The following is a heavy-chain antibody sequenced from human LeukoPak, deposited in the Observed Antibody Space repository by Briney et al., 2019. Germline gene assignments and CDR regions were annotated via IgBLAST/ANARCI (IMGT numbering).Heavy chain of an antibody. CDR2: IYHSGST. D-gene: IGHD6-13*01. CDR1: GGSISSSSYY. Sequence: PSEALSPTCTVSGGSISSSSYYWGWIRQPPGKGLEWIGSIYHSGSTYYNPSLKSRVTISVDTSKNQFSLKLSSVTAADTAVYYCARHSFRAAAGNYYYYYYMDVWGKGTTVTVSS. CDR3: ARHSFRAAAGNYYYYYYMDV. J-gene: IGHJ6*03. V-gene: IGHV4-39*01.